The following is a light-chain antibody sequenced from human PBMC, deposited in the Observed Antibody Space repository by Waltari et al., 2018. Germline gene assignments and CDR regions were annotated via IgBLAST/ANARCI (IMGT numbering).Light chain of an antibody. CDR2: DES. CDR1: QDIENF. V-gene: IGKV1-33*01. CDR3: QQYQNLPS. Sequence: DIQMTQSPSPLSASSGDRVTNTCQPNQDIENFVNCYQQKPGKAPKLLIYDESDLATGLPTTFSGSGSGTDFTFTISSLQPEHIASYCCQQYQNLPSLGPGTKVDLK. J-gene: IGKJ3*01.